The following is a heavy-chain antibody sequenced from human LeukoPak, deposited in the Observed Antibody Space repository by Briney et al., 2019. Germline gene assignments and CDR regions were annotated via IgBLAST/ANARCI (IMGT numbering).Heavy chain of an antibody. Sequence: GGSLRLSCAASGFTFSSYGMHWVRQAPGKGLEWVAFIRYDGSNKYYADSVKGRFTISRDNSKNTLYLQMNSLRAEDTAVYYCAKAQFPTTVTTLGGYYYYGMDVWGQGTTVTVSS. D-gene: IGHD4-17*01. J-gene: IGHJ6*02. CDR2: IRYDGSNK. CDR1: GFTFSSYG. CDR3: AKAQFPTTVTTLGGYYYYGMDV. V-gene: IGHV3-30*02.